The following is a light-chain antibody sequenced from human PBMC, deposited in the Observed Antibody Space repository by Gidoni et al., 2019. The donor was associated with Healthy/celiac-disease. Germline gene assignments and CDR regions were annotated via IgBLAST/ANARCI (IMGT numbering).Light chain of an antibody. CDR3: QQYINWPPQYT. J-gene: IGKJ2*01. CDR2: GAS. Sequence: EIVMTQSPATLSVSPGERATLSCRASQSVSSNLAWYQQKPGQAPRLLIYGASTRATGIPARFSGSGSGTEFTLTISSLQSEDFAVYYCQQYINWPPQYTFXXXTKLEIK. CDR1: QSVSSN. V-gene: IGKV3-15*01.